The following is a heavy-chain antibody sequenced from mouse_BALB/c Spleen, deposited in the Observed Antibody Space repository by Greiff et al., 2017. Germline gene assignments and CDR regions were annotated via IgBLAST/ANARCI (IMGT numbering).Heavy chain of an antibody. CDR3: ARDRAYYGSSYAMDY. D-gene: IGHD1-1*01. J-gene: IGHJ4*01. Sequence: EVQVVESGGGLVKPGGSLKLSCAASGFTFSDYYMYWVRQTPEKRLEWVATISDGGSYTYYPDSVKGRFTISRDNAKNNLYLQMSSLKSEDTAMYYCARDRAYYGSSYAMDYWGQGTSVTVSS. V-gene: IGHV5-4*02. CDR1: GFTFSDYY. CDR2: ISDGGSYT.